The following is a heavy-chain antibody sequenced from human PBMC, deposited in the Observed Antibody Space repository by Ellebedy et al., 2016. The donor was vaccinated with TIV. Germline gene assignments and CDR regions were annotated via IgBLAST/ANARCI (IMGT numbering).Heavy chain of an antibody. CDR3: AANYGDPTRPMTYFDS. CDR1: GSTFPKFA. V-gene: IGHV7-4-1*02. J-gene: IGHJ4*02. D-gene: IGHD4-17*01. CDR2: INTATGSP. Sequence: AASVKVSCKAPGSTFPKFAMNWARQAPGQELEWMGWINTATGSPTYAQDFTRRFVFSLDTYATTAYLQISGLKAEDTAVYYCAANYGDPTRPMTYFDSWGQGTLVTVSS.